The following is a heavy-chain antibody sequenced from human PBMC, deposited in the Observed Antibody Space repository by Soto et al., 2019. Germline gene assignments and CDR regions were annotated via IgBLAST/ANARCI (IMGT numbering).Heavy chain of an antibody. CDR1: GGSISSYY. V-gene: IGHV4-59*01. CDR2: IYYSGST. Sequence: SETLSLTCTVSGGSISSYYWSWIRQPPGKGLEWIGYIYYSGSTNYNPSLKSRVTISVDTSKNQFSLKLSSVTAVDPAVYYCASIGQAYGDPYYYYMDVWGKGTTVTVSS. CDR3: ASIGQAYGDPYYYYMDV. J-gene: IGHJ6*03. D-gene: IGHD4-17*01.